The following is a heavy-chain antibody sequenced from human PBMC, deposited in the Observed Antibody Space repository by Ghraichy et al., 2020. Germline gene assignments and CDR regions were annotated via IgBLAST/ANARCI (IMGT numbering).Heavy chain of an antibody. CDR3: ARVRGTIFGVVTPYFDY. D-gene: IGHD3-3*01. J-gene: IGHJ4*02. Sequence: ASVKVSCKASGYTFTSYAMPWVRQAPGQRLEWMGWINAGNGNTKYSQKFQGRVTITRDTSASTAYMELSSLRSEDTAVYYCARVRGTIFGVVTPYFDYWGQGTLVTVSS. CDR2: INAGNGNT. CDR1: GYTFTSYA. V-gene: IGHV1-3*01.